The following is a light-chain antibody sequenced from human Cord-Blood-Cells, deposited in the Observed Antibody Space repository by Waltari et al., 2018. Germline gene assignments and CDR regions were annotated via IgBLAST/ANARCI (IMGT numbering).Light chain of an antibody. V-gene: IGLV2-11*01. CDR1: SSDVGGYNY. Sequence: QSALTPPRSVSGSPGQSVTLSCTGTSSDVGGYNYFSWYQQHPGKAPKLMIYDVSKRPSGVPDRFSGSKSGNTASLTISGLQAEDEADYYCCSYAGSYTYVFGTGTKVTVL. CDR2: DVS. CDR3: CSYAGSYTYV. J-gene: IGLJ1*01.